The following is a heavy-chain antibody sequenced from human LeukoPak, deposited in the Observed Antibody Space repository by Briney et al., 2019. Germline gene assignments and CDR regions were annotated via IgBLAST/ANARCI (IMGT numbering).Heavy chain of an antibody. V-gene: IGHV3-23*01. Sequence: TGGSLRLSCAASGFTFSSYAMSWVRQAPGKGLEWVSAISGSGGSTYYADSVKGRFTISRDNSKNTLYLQMNSLRAEHTAVYYCAKRRGRYCSSTSCSPIDYWGQGTLVTVSS. CDR1: GFTFSSYA. D-gene: IGHD2-2*01. CDR3: AKRRGRYCSSTSCSPIDY. CDR2: ISGSGGST. J-gene: IGHJ4*02.